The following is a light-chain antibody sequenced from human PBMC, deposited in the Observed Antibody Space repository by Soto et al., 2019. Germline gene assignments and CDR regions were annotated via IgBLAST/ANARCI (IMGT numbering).Light chain of an antibody. CDR2: GAS. CDR1: QSVDSSY. Sequence: EIVLTQSPGTLSLSPGERATLSCRASQSVDSSYLAWYQQKPGQAPRLLIYGASSRATGIPDRFSGSGSGTDFSLTISRLEPEDFAVYYCQQYGRSPGLFTFGPGTTVDIK. CDR3: QQYGRSPGLFT. J-gene: IGKJ3*01. V-gene: IGKV3-20*01.